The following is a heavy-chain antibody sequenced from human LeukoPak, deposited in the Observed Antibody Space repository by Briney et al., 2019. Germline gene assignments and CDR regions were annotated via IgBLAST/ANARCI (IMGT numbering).Heavy chain of an antibody. CDR3: ARAPHAGWFDP. J-gene: IGHJ5*02. V-gene: IGHV3-21*01. CDR2: ISSSSSYI. CDR1: GFTFSSYS. Sequence: GGSLRLSCAASGFTFSSYSMNWVRQAPGKGLEWVSSISSSSSYIYYADSVKGRFTISRDNAKNSLYLQMNSLRAEDTAVYYCARAPHAGWFDPWGQGTLVTVSS.